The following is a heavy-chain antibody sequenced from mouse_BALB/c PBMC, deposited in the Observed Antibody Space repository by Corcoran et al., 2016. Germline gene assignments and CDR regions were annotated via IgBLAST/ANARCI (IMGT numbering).Heavy chain of an antibody. CDR2: IDPANGNT. CDR3: ADSAWFAY. CDR1: GFNIKDTY. J-gene: IGHJ3*01. V-gene: IGHV14-3*02. Sequence: EVQLQQSGAELVKPGASVKLSCTASGFNIKDTYMHWVKQRPEQGLEWIGRIDPANGNTKYDPKFQGKATITADTSSNTAYLQLSSLTSEDTAVYYCADSAWFAYWGQGTLVTVSA.